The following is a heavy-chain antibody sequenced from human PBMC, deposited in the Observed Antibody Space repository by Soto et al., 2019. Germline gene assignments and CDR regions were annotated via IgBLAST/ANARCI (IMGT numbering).Heavy chain of an antibody. Sequence: VQLLESGGDLVQPGGSLRLSCAASGFIFSSYVMTWVRQAPGEGLEWVSSVGASGDYTYYADSVKGRFSTSRDNSQNKLYLQMNSLRAEDTALYYCAKGDWADIWGQGTMVTVST. J-gene: IGHJ3*02. V-gene: IGHV3-23*01. CDR3: AKGDWADI. CDR1: GFIFSSYV. CDR2: VGASGDYT. D-gene: IGHD2-21*01.